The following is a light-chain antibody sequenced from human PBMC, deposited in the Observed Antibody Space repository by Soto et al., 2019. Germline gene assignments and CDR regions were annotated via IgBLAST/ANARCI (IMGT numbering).Light chain of an antibody. CDR3: MQATQPYT. CDR2: MIS. Sequence: DIVMTQTPLSSPVTLGQPASISCRSSQSLVHSDGNTYLSWLLQRPGQPPRLLIYMISNRFSGVPDRFSGSGAGTDFTLKISRVEAEYVGVYYCMQATQPYTFGQGTKLEIK. CDR1: QSLVHSDGNTY. J-gene: IGKJ2*01. V-gene: IGKV2-24*01.